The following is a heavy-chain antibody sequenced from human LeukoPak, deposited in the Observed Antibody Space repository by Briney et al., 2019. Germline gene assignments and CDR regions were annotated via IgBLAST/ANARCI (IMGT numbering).Heavy chain of an antibody. CDR2: ITSSSSTT. Sequence: PGGSLRLSCAASGFTFSSYSMNWVRQAPGKGLEWVSYITSSSSTTYYADSVKGRFTNSRDNAKNSLYLQMNSLRAEDTAVYYCARDWQLLDYWGQGTLVTVSS. D-gene: IGHD6-6*01. CDR3: ARDWQLLDY. V-gene: IGHV3-48*01. J-gene: IGHJ4*02. CDR1: GFTFSSYS.